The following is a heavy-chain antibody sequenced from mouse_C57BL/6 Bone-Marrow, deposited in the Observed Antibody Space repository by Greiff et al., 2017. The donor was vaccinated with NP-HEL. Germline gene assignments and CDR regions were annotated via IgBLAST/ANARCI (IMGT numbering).Heavy chain of an antibody. Sequence: EVKLQESGPGLVKPSQSLSLTCSVTGYSITSGYYWNWIRQFPGNKLEWMGYISYDGSNNYNPSLKNRISITRDTSKNQSFLKLNSVTTEDTATYYCARDDPWFAYWGQGTLVTVSA. CDR2: ISYDGSN. CDR3: ARDDPWFAY. V-gene: IGHV3-6*01. J-gene: IGHJ3*01. CDR1: GYSITSGYY.